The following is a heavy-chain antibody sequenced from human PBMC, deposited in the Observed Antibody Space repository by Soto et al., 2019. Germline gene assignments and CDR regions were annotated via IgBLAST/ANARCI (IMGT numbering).Heavy chain of an antibody. CDR2: IYSGGST. CDR3: ARVVQGYYGSGSYYTLDY. CDR1: GFTVSSNY. Sequence: EVQLVESGGGLVQPGGSLRLSCAASGFTVSSNYMSWVRQAPGKGLEWVSVIYSGGSTYYADSVKGRFTISRDNYKNTLYLQMNSLGAEDTAVYYCARVVQGYYGSGSYYTLDYWGQGTLVTVSS. J-gene: IGHJ4*02. V-gene: IGHV3-66*01. D-gene: IGHD3-10*01.